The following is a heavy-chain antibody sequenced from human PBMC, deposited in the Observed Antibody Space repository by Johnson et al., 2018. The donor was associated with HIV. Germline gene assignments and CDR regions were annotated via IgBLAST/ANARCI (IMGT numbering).Heavy chain of an antibody. CDR2: IRYDGSNK. CDR3: ARDQLGSKIEFSFYAFDM. D-gene: IGHD2-15*01. V-gene: IGHV3-30*02. Sequence: HVQLVESGGGLVQPGRSLRLSCAASGFTFDDYAMHWVRQAPGKGLGWVAFIRYDGSNKYYVDSVKGRFTISRDNSKNTLYLQMNSLRPEDTAFYFCARDQLGSKIEFSFYAFDMWGQGTLVTVSS. J-gene: IGHJ3*02. CDR1: GFTFDDYA.